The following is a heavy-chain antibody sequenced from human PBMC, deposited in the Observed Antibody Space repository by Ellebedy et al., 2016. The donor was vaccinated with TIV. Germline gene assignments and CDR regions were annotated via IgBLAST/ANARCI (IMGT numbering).Heavy chain of an antibody. CDR1: GGSISSYY. CDR3: AMWDETKRGFAV. D-gene: IGHD1-26*01. CDR2: FYNSVNT. J-gene: IGHJ3*01. Sequence: MPSETLSLTCTVSGGSISSYYWSWIRQPPGKGLEWIGYFYNSVNTIYNPSLKSRVSMSVDTSKSQSSLKLSSVTATDTALYYCAMWDETKRGFAVWGRGTMVTVSS. V-gene: IGHV4-59*08.